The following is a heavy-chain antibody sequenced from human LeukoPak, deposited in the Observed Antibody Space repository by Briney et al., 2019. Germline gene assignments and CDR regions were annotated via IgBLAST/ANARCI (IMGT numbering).Heavy chain of an antibody. CDR1: SDSGSGDEY. J-gene: IGHJ4*02. V-gene: IGHV4-38-2*02. Sequence: NASQSHSLASFVGSDSGSGDEYRGWVAQAPEKGLEWIGFMFHIGSSYYNPSLKSRVTISLDTASNQVSLKVRSVTAADTAVYYCARAFYLSGCDYWGQGTLVTVSS. CDR2: MFHIGSS. CDR3: ARAFYLSGCDY. D-gene: IGHD5-12*01.